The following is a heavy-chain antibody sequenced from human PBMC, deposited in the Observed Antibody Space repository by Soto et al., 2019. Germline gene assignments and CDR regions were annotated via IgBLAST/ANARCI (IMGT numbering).Heavy chain of an antibody. V-gene: IGHV4-34*01. Sequence: SEXLSLTCAXXXXSXXGXXXXXXXXXXXXGLEWIGEINHSGSTNYNPSLKSRVTISVDTSKNQFSLKLSSVTAADTAVYYCARRNGYSSSFTSYYFDYWGQGTLXTV. CDR1: XXSXXGXX. CDR3: ARRNGYSSSFTSYYFDY. CDR2: INHSGST. J-gene: IGHJ4*02. D-gene: IGHD6-13*01.